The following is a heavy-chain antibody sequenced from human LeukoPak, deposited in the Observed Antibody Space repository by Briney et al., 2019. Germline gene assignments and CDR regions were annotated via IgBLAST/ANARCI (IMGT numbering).Heavy chain of an antibody. D-gene: IGHD3-22*01. CDR2: IYTSGST. J-gene: IGHJ3*02. CDR3: ARTEWLFNAFDI. Sequence: SETLSLTCTVSGGSISSYYWSWIRQPPGKGLEWIGYIYTSGSTNYNPSLKSRVTISVDTSKNQFSLKLSSVTAADTAVYYCARTEWLFNAFDIWGLGTMVTVSS. V-gene: IGHV4-4*09. CDR1: GGSISSYY.